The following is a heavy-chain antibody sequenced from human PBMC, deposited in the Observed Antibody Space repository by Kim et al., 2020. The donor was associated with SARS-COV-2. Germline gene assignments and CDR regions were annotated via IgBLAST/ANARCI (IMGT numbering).Heavy chain of an antibody. J-gene: IGHJ3*02. CDR3: ASLVGAKAHAFDI. CDR2: IYYSGST. Sequence: SETLSLTCTVSGGSISSSSYYWGWIRQPPGKGLEWIGSIYYSGSTYYNPSLKSRVTISVDTSKNQFSLKLSSVTAADTAVYYCASLVGAKAHAFDIWGQGTMVTVSS. CDR1: GGSISSSSYY. D-gene: IGHD1-26*01. V-gene: IGHV4-39*01.